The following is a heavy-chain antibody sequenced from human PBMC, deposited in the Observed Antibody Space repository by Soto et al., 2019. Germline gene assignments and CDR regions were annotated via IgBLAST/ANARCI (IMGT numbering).Heavy chain of an antibody. D-gene: IGHD6-19*01. CDR3: ASRGWDVAAFDI. J-gene: IGHJ3*02. CDR2: IYYSGST. CDR1: GGSISSSSYY. V-gene: IGHV4-39*01. Sequence: SETLSLTCTVSGGSISSSSYYWGWIRQPPGKGLEWIGSIYYSGSTYYNPSLKSRVTISVDTSKNQFSLKLSSVTAADTAVYYCASRGWDVAAFDIWGQGTMVTVSS.